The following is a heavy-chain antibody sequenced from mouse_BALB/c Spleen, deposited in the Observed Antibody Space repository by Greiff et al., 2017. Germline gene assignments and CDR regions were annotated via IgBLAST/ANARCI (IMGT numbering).Heavy chain of an antibody. CDR2: IYPYNGGT. Sequence: VQLKQSGPELVKPGASVKISCKASGYTFTDYNMHWVKQSHGKSLEWIGYIYPYNGGTGYNQKFKSKATLTVDNSSSTAYMELRSLTSEDSAVYYCASYYDYDYYAMDYWGQGTSVTVSS. V-gene: IGHV1S29*02. J-gene: IGHJ4*01. CDR3: ASYYDYDYYAMDY. CDR1: GYTFTDYN. D-gene: IGHD2-4*01.